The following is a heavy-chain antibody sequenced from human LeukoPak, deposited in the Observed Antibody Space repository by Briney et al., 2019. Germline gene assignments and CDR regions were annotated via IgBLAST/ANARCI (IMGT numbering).Heavy chain of an antibody. V-gene: IGHV3-7*03. CDR3: ARDSRTLPD. CDR2: IKQDGSEK. CDR1: TFTFSNYW. Sequence: PGGSLRLSCAASTFTFSNYWMSWVRQAPGKGLEWVANIKQDGSEKYYVDSVKGRFTISRDNAKTSLYLQMNSLRAEDTAVYYCARDSRTLPDWGQGTLVTVSS. D-gene: IGHD2/OR15-2a*01. J-gene: IGHJ4*02.